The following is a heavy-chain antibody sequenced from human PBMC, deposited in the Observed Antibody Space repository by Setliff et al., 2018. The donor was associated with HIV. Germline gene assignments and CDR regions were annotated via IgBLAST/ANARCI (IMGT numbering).Heavy chain of an antibody. J-gene: IGHJ5*02. Sequence: KPSETLSLTCSVSGVSINRTDHYWGWIRQSPGKRLEWIGSVSQSGSTYYNPSLKSRITISVDRSKNLFSLKLISVTAANQGVYYCARVPVAEANWFDPWGLGTLVTVSS. D-gene: IGHD2-21*01. CDR1: GVSINRTDHY. V-gene: IGHV4-39*01. CDR3: ARVPVAEANWFDP. CDR2: VSQSGST.